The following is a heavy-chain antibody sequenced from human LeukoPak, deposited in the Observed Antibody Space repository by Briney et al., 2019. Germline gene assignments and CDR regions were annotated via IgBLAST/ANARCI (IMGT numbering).Heavy chain of an antibody. CDR3: ATKRDASGTYSSFDY. CDR2: MNPNSGNT. CDR1: GYTFTSYD. V-gene: IGHV1-8*01. Sequence: GASVKVSCKASGYTFTSYDINWVRQATGQGLEWMGWMNPNSGNTGYVQKFQGRVTMTRNTSISTAYMELSSLRSEDTAVYYCATKRDASGTYSSFDYWGQGTLVTVSS. J-gene: IGHJ4*02. D-gene: IGHD3-10*01.